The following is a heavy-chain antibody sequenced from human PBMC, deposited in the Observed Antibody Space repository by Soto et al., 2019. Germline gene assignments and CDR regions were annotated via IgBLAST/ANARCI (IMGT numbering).Heavy chain of an antibody. D-gene: IGHD2-2*01. CDR2: IYHSGST. CDR3: ARQGIVVVPAARGVWFDP. V-gene: IGHV4-4*02. CDR1: GGSISSSNW. Sequence: SETLSLTCAVSGGSISSSNWWSWVRQPPGKGLEWIGEIYHSGSTNYNPSLKSRVTISVDKSKNQFSLKLSSVTAADTAVYYCARQGIVVVPAARGVWFDPWGQGTLVTVSS. J-gene: IGHJ5*02.